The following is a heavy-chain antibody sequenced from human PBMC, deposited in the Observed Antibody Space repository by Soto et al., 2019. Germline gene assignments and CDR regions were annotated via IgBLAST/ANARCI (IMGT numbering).Heavy chain of an antibody. J-gene: IGHJ4*02. CDR2: IYYSGST. V-gene: IGHV4-39*01. CDR3: AGPMYYYGSGSYLT. CDR1: GGPISSSSYY. Sequence: QLQLQESGPGLVKPSETLSLTCTVSGGPISSSSYYWGWIRQPPGKGLEWIGRIYYSGSTYYNPSLKSRVTISVDTSKNQFSLKLSSVTAADTAVYYCAGPMYYYGSGSYLTWGQGTLVTVSS. D-gene: IGHD3-10*01.